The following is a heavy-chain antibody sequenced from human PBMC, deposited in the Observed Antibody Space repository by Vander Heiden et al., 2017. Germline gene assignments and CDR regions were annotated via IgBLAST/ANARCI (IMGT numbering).Heavy chain of an antibody. CDR1: GFTFSSYA. CDR3: AKDNPPLSIAAAGMSDY. J-gene: IGHJ4*02. D-gene: IGHD6-13*01. CDR2: ISGSGGST. Sequence: EVQLLESGGGLIQPGGSLRLSFAASGFTFSSYARGWVRQAPGKGLEWVSAISGSGGSTYYADSVKGRFTISRDNSKNTLYLQMNSLRAEDTAVYYCAKDNPPLSIAAAGMSDYWGQGTLVTVSS. V-gene: IGHV3-23*01.